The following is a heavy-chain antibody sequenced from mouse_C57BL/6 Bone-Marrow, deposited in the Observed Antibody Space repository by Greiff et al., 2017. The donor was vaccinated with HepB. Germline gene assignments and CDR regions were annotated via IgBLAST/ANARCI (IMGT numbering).Heavy chain of an antibody. CDR3: TLGREGAMDY. D-gene: IGHD4-1*01. V-gene: IGHV14-4*01. CDR2: IAPENGDT. J-gene: IGHJ4*01. CDR1: GFNIKDDY. Sequence: VQLQQSGAELVRPGASVKLSCTASGFNIKDDYMHWVKQRPEKGLAWIGWIAPENGDTEYASKCQGKATITADTSSNTAYLQLSSLTSEDTAVYYCTLGREGAMDYWGQGTSVTVSS.